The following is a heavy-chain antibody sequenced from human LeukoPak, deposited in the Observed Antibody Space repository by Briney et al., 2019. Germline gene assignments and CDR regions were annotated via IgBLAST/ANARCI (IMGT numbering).Heavy chain of an antibody. CDR2: IYYSGST. CDR1: GGSISSSSYY. CDR3: ARAYGPVAGKPYYFDY. Sequence: TPSETLSLTCTVSGGSISSSSYYWGWIRQPPGKGLEWIGSIYYSGSTYYNPSLKSRVTISVDTSKNQFSLKLSSVTAADTAVYYCARAYGPVAGKPYYFDYWGQGTLVTVSS. D-gene: IGHD6-19*01. J-gene: IGHJ4*02. V-gene: IGHV4-39*07.